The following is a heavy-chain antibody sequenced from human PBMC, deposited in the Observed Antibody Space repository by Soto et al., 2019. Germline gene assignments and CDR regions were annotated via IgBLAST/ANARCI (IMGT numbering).Heavy chain of an antibody. CDR2: FGSSGGGT. CDR3: AKAHFLCGVTNYFDS. J-gene: IGHJ4*02. Sequence: EVHLLESGGGLVQPGGSLRLSCAASGFTFSSYAMSWVRQAPGKGLEWVSTFGSSGGGTYYADSVQGRFTISRDSSKNSIYLQMNSLRAEDTAVYYCAKAHFLCGVTNYFDSWGQGTLVTVST. CDR1: GFTFSSYA. V-gene: IGHV3-23*01. D-gene: IGHD3-10*02.